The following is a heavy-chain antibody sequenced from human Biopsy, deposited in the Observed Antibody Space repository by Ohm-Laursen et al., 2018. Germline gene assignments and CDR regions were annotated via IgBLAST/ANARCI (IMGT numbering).Heavy chain of an antibody. CDR2: IGGTVDGT. J-gene: IGHJ4*02. D-gene: IGHD2-2*01. CDR1: GFTFSTYA. Sequence: SLRLSCTASGFTFSTYAMSWVRQAPGKGLEWVSSIGGTVDGTYYADSVKGRFTISTDNSNNTPYLQMNSLRAEDTAVYYCAKGRSAVISAALNYWGQGTLVTVSS. CDR3: AKGRSAVISAALNY. V-gene: IGHV3-23*01.